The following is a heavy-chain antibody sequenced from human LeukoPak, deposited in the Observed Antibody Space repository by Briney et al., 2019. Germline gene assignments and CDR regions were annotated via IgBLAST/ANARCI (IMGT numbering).Heavy chain of an antibody. Sequence: PGGSLRLSCAASGFTFDDYAMHWVRQAPGKGLEWVSLISWNGGSTYYADSVKGRFTISRDNSKNSLYLQMNSLRAEDTALYYCAKTRAYGDYTFDYWSQGTLVTVSS. J-gene: IGHJ4*02. CDR1: GFTFDDYA. CDR3: AKTRAYGDYTFDY. D-gene: IGHD4-17*01. V-gene: IGHV3-43D*03. CDR2: ISWNGGST.